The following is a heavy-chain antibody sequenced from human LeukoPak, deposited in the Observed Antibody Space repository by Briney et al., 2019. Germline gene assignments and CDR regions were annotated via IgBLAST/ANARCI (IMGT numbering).Heavy chain of an antibody. V-gene: IGHV4-34*01. CDR3: AGLYLELFDY. J-gene: IGHJ4*02. Sequence: SETLSLTCAVYGGPFSGYYWSWIRQPPGKGLEWIGEINHSGSTNYNPSLKSRVTISVDTSKNQFSLKLSSVTAADTAVYYCAGLYLELFDYWGQGTLVTVSS. D-gene: IGHD1-7*01. CDR1: GGPFSGYY. CDR2: INHSGST.